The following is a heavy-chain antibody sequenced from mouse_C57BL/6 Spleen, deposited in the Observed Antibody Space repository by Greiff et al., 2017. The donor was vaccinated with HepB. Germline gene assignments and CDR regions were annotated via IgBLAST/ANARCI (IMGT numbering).Heavy chain of an antibody. CDR2: IYPGDGDT. CDR1: GYAFSSSW. Sequence: VQLQQSGPELVKPGASVKISCKASGYAFSSSWMNWVKQRPGKSLEWIGRIYPGDGDTNYNGKFKGKATLTADKSSSTAYMQLSSLTSEDSAVYFCARDYYGSGGYFDVWGTGTTVTVSS. D-gene: IGHD1-1*01. V-gene: IGHV1-82*01. J-gene: IGHJ1*03. CDR3: ARDYYGSGGYFDV.